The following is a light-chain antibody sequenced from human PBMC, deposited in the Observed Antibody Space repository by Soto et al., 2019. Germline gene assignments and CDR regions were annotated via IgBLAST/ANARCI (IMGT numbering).Light chain of an antibody. Sequence: QSVLTQPPSESGTPGQRVTISCSGSSSNIGSNTVSWYQKLPGTAPKLLIYNNDQRPSGVPDRISGSKSGTSASLAISGLQSEDEADYYCAAWDDSLNGLVVFGGGTKLTVL. CDR2: NND. J-gene: IGLJ2*01. CDR3: AAWDDSLNGLVV. V-gene: IGLV1-44*01. CDR1: SSNIGSNT.